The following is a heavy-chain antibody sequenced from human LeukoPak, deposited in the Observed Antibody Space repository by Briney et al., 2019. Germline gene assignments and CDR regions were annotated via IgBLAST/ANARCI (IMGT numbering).Heavy chain of an antibody. Sequence: GGSLRLSCAASGFTFSSYGMHWVRQAPGKGLEWVAVISYDGSNKYYADSVKGRFTISRDNSKNTLYLQMNSLRAEDTAVYYCAKDSGMGLTSDIDYWGQGTLVTVSS. CDR3: AKDSGMGLTSDIDY. CDR1: GFTFSSYG. V-gene: IGHV3-30*18. CDR2: ISYDGSNK. D-gene: IGHD4/OR15-4a*01. J-gene: IGHJ4*02.